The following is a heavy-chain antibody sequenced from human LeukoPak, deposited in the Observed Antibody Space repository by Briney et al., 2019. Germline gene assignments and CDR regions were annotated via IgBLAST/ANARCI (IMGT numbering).Heavy chain of an antibody. Sequence: GGSLRLSCAASGFTFSSYSMNWVRQAPGKGLEWVSSISSSSSYIYYAASVKGRFTISRDHAKNSLYLQMNSLRAEDTAVYYWACCIVVAGTFNYWGRGTWVTVSS. D-gene: IGHD6-19*01. V-gene: IGHV3-21*01. CDR1: GFTFSSYS. CDR2: ISSSSSYI. J-gene: IGHJ4*02. CDR3: ACCIVVAGTFNY.